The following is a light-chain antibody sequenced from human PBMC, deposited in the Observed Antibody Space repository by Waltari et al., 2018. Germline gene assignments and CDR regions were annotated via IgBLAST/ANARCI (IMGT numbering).Light chain of an antibody. CDR1: QNIDTF. V-gene: IGKV1-39*01. CDR3: QQSYSHSVT. CDR2: AAS. J-gene: IGKJ4*01. Sequence: DIQMTQSPSSLSASIGDRVTITCRASQNIDTFLNWYQQKPGEAPKLLIYAASSLQSGVPSRVNGSGSGTDFTLTISSLQAEDFATYYCQQSYSHSVTFGGGTKVEIK.